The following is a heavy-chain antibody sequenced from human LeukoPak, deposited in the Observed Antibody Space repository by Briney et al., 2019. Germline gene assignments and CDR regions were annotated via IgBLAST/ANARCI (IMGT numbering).Heavy chain of an antibody. V-gene: IGHV4-59*01. J-gene: IGHJ5*02. Sequence: SETLSLTCTVSGGSISSYYWSWMRQPPGKGLEWIGYIYYSGSTNYNPSLKSRVTISVDTSKNQFSLKLSSVTAADTAVYYCATSSGYSSGWSVGNWFDPWGQGTLVTVSS. CDR1: GGSISSYY. D-gene: IGHD6-19*01. CDR3: ATSSGYSSGWSVGNWFDP. CDR2: IYYSGST.